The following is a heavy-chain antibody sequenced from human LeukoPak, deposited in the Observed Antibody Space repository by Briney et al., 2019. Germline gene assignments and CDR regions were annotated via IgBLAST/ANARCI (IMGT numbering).Heavy chain of an antibody. CDR3: ARGADLPYYMDV. V-gene: IGHV1-69*01. CDR2: ITPIFGTA. CDR1: GGTFSSYA. Sequence: SVKVPCKASGGTFSSYAISWVRQAPGQGLEWMGGITPIFGTANYAQKFQGRVTITADESTSTAYMELSSLRSEDTAVYYCARGADLPYYMDVWGKGTTVTVSS. J-gene: IGHJ6*03.